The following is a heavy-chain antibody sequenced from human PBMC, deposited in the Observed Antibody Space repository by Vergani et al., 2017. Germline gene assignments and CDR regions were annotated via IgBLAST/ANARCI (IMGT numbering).Heavy chain of an antibody. CDR1: GGSFSGYY. V-gene: IGHV4-34*01. D-gene: IGHD3-22*01. CDR3: TRGWYYDSIAYWAY. CDR2: INHSGST. Sequence: QVQLQESGPGLLKPSETLSLTCAVYGGSFSGYYWSWIRQPPGKGLEWIGEINHSGSTNYNPSLKSRVTISVDTSKNQFSLKLSSVTAADTAVYYCTRGWYYDSIAYWAYWGQGTLVTGSS. J-gene: IGHJ4*02.